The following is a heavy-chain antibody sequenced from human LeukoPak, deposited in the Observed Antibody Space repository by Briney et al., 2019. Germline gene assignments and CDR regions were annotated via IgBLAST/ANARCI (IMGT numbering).Heavy chain of an antibody. CDR1: GGPVSGGGYY. Sequence: PSQTLSLTCTVSGGPVSGGGYYWSWIRQHPGKGLEWIGYIYYSGRTYYNPSLKSRFTISLDTSKNQFSLKLSSVTAADTAVYYCARIWPDSWLDAFDIWGQGTMVTVSS. V-gene: IGHV4-31*03. D-gene: IGHD6-13*01. J-gene: IGHJ3*02. CDR2: IYYSGRT. CDR3: ARIWPDSWLDAFDI.